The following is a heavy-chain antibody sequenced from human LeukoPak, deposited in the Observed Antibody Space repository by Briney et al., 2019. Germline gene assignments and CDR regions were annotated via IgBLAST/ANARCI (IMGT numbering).Heavy chain of an antibody. CDR3: IGSGGWPGY. V-gene: IGHV3-74*01. CDR1: GFTFSSYW. CDR2: IASDGST. J-gene: IGHJ4*02. D-gene: IGHD1-26*01. Sequence: GGSLRLSCAASGFTFSSYWMHWVRQAPGKGLVWVSRIASDGSTVYSDSVKGRFTISRDNAKDTVYLQMNSLRVEDTAVYYCIGSGGWPGYWGQGTLVTVSS.